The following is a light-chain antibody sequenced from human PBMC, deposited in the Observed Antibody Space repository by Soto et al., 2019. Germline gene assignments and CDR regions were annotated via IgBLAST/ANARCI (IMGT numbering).Light chain of an antibody. CDR2: AAS. Sequence: DLQMTQSPSSLSASVGDRVTITCRASQSISSFLNWYQQKPGKAPKLLIYAASSLQSGVPSRFSGSGSGTDFTLTINSLQPEDFATYYCQQSYSTPLTFGGGTKVEIK. CDR3: QQSYSTPLT. V-gene: IGKV1-39*01. CDR1: QSISSF. J-gene: IGKJ4*01.